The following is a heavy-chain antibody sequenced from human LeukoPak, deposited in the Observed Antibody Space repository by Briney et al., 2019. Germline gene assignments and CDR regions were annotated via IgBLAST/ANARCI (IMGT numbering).Heavy chain of an antibody. V-gene: IGHV4-59*01. J-gene: IGHJ4*02. Sequence: SETLSLTCTVSGGSISSYYWSWIRQPPGKGLEWIGYIYYSGTTNYNPSLKSRVTISVDTSNNHFSLKLSSVTAADTAVYYCATHSSSSNLFESWGQGTLVTVSS. CDR3: ATHSSSSNLFES. CDR2: IYYSGTT. CDR1: GGSISSYY. D-gene: IGHD6-6*01.